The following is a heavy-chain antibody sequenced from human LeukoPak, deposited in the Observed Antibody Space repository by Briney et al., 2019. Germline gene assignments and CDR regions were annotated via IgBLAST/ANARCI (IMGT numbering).Heavy chain of an antibody. V-gene: IGHV3-33*01. J-gene: IGHJ4*02. Sequence: PGRSLGLSCAASGFTFSSYGMHWVRQAPGKGLEWVAVIWYDGSNKYYADSVKGRFTISRDNSKNTLYLQMNSLRAEDTAVYYCARDLYYYGSGSYSSIDYWGQGTLVTVSS. CDR3: ARDLYYYGSGSYSSIDY. D-gene: IGHD3-10*01. CDR2: IWYDGSNK. CDR1: GFTFSSYG.